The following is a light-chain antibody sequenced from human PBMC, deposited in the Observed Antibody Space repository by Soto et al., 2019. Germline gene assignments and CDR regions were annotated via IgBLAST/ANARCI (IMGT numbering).Light chain of an antibody. CDR2: EVS. CDR3: SSYTSSSLYV. V-gene: IGLV2-14*03. J-gene: IGLJ1*01. CDR1: SSDVGGYNY. Sequence: QSALTQPASVSGSPGQSITISCTGSSSDVGGYNYVSWYQQLAGKAPKLMIDEVSNRPSGVSNRFSGSKSGNTASLTISGLQAEDEADYYCSSYTSSSLYVFGTGTKVTVL.